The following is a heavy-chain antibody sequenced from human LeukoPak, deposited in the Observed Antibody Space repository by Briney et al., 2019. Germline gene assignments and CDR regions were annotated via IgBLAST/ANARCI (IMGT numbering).Heavy chain of an antibody. Sequence: SETLSLTCTVSGGSISSDYWSSIRQPPGKGLGWIGYIYYSGSTNYNASLKSRVTISVDTSKNQFSRKLSSVTAADTAVYYCARGQGSSSSQDYWGQGTLVTVSS. V-gene: IGHV4-59*01. CDR1: GGSISSDY. CDR3: ARGQGSSSSQDY. CDR2: IYYSGST. D-gene: IGHD6-13*01. J-gene: IGHJ4*02.